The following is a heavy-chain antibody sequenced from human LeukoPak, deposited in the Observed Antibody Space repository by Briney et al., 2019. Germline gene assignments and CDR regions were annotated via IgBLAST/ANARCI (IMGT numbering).Heavy chain of an antibody. D-gene: IGHD6-13*01. Sequence: GGSLRLSCAASGFTFSRSAMTWVRQGPGTGLEFVASIIYSGGATYYADSVQGRFTISRDNAKNSLYLQMNSLRAEDTAVYYCARRVTASGKHYFDYWGQGTLVTVSS. CDR2: IIYSGGAT. V-gene: IGHV3-48*01. CDR3: ARRVTASGKHYFDY. CDR1: GFTFSRSA. J-gene: IGHJ4*02.